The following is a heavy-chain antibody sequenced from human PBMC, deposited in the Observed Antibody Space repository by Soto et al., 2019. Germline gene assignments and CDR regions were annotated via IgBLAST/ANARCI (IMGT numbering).Heavy chain of an antibody. J-gene: IGHJ3*02. CDR1: GFTFSTYW. D-gene: IGHD3-22*01. CDR2: IKPDGSEK. V-gene: IGHV3-7*04. Sequence: PGGSLRLSCAASGFTFSTYWVSWVRQAPGKGLEWVANIKPDGSEKWYVDSVKGRFTISRDNAKNSLYLQMNSLRAEDTAVYYCARGDYYDTSGPFSDAFDIWAQGTMVTVSS. CDR3: ARGDYYDTSGPFSDAFDI.